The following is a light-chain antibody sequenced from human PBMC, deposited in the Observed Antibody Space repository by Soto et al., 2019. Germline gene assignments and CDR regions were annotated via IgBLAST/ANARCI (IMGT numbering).Light chain of an antibody. CDR2: NDS. V-gene: IGLV3-21*02. CDR3: QVWDSSSEWV. CDR1: NIGTKS. Sequence: SYELSQPPSVSVSPGQTARITCGGNNIGTKSVHWYQQKQGQAPVLVVFNDSDRPSGIPERFSGSNSGDTATTATLTISRVEAGDEADYYCQVWDSSSEWVFGGGTKLTVL. J-gene: IGLJ3*02.